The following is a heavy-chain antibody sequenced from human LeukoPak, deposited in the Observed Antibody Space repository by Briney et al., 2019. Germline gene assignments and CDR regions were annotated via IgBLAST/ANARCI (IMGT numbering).Heavy chain of an antibody. CDR2: IKSKTDGGTT. Sequence: PGGSLRLSCAASGFTFSNAWMSWVRQAPGKGLEWVGRIKSKTDGGTTDYAAPVKGRFTISRDDSENTLYLQMNSLKTEDTAVYYLNTERRGGGWYIWFAPGGQEPWVIVSS. J-gene: IGHJ5*02. D-gene: IGHD2-8*02. CDR1: GFTFSNAW. V-gene: IGHV3-15*01. CDR3: NTERRGGGWYIWFAP.